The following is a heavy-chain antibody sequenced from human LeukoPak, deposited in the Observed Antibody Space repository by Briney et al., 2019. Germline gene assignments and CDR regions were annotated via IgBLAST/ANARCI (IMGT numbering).Heavy chain of an antibody. V-gene: IGHV3-23*01. Sequence: GGSLRLSCAASGFTFSNYAMSWVRQAPGKGLDWVSAITGSGGNTYHADSVKGRFTISRDNSKNTLYLQMNSLRAEDTAVYYCAKWGDYDVLTGYYVSDYWGQGALVTVSS. CDR1: GFTFSNYA. D-gene: IGHD3-9*01. J-gene: IGHJ4*02. CDR2: ITGSGGNT. CDR3: AKWGDYDVLTGYYVSDY.